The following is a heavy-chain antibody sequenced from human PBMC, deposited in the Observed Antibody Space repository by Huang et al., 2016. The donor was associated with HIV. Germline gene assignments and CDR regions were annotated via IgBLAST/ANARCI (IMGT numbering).Heavy chain of an antibody. CDR2: ISGNGGST. V-gene: IGHV3-23*01. CDR1: GFNFNNYA. Sequence: EVQLLESGGGLVQPGGSLRLSCAASGFNFNNYAMNWVRQGQGKGLELVQTISGNGGSTYYADSVKGRFTISRDNSKNTLYLHMNSLRVEDTAVYYCAKGIKSSGSYYFDYWGQGTLVTVSS. D-gene: IGHD3-10*01. CDR3: AKGIKSSGSYYFDY. J-gene: IGHJ4*02.